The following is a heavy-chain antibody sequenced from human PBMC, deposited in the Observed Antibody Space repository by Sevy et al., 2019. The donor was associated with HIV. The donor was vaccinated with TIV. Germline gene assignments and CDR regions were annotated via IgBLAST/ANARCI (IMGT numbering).Heavy chain of an antibody. D-gene: IGHD2-21*02. V-gene: IGHV3-23*01. CDR3: AKILGDPVALDI. CDR1: GFTFSIYA. CDR2: EAGSGGST. Sequence: GGSLRLSCAASGFTFSIYAMNWVRQSPGKGLEWVSGEAGSGGSTYHADSVKGRFTISRDDSKSTLYLQINSLRAEDTAVYYSAKILGDPVALDIWGQGTMVTVSS. J-gene: IGHJ3*02.